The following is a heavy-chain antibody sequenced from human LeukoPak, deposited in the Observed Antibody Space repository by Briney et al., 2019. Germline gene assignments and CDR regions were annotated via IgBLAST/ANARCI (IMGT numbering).Heavy chain of an antibody. V-gene: IGHV3-7*03. CDR1: GFTFNTYW. Sequence: GGSLRLSCSASGFTFNTYWMSWVRQAPGKGLQWVANVRPDGREQRYVDSVKGRFTISRDNAKNSLYLQMNSLRADDTAFYFDYWGKGTLVTVSS. CDR2: VRPDGREQ. CDR3: Y. J-gene: IGHJ4*02.